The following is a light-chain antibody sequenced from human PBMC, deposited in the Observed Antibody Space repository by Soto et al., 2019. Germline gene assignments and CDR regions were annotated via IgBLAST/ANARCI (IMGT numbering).Light chain of an antibody. CDR3: QSYDSSLSGFVV. J-gene: IGLJ2*01. CDR2: GNS. Sequence: QAVLTQPPSVSGAPGQRVTISCIVSSSNIGAGYDVHWYQQLPGTAPKLLIYGNSNRPSGVPDRFSGSKSGTSASLAITGLQAEDEADYYCQSYDSSLSGFVVFGGGTQLTVL. CDR1: SSNIGAGYD. V-gene: IGLV1-40*01.